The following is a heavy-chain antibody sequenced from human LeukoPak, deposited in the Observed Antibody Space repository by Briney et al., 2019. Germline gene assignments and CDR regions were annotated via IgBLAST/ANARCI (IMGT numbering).Heavy chain of an antibody. Sequence: PSETLSLTCTVSGGSISSSSYYWGWIRQPPGKGLEWIGSIYYSGSTYYNPSLKSRVTISVDTSKNQFSLKLSSVTAADTAVYYCARVKGNDYVWGSYNFDYWGQGTLVTVSS. D-gene: IGHD3-16*01. CDR1: GGSISSSSYY. CDR2: IYYSGST. V-gene: IGHV4-39*01. J-gene: IGHJ4*02. CDR3: ARVKGNDYVWGSYNFDY.